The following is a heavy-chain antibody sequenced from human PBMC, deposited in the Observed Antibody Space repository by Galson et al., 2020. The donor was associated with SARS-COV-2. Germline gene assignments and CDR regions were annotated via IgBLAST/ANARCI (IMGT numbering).Heavy chain of an antibody. CDR3: ARAGYNYGYTFDY. Sequence: GGSLRLSCAASGFTFSTYSMNWVRQAPGKGLEWVSSIGGSSGPIFYADSVKGRCTISRDNAKNSLYLQMNSLRVEDTAVYFCARAGYNYGYTFDYWGQGTLVTVSS. J-gene: IGHJ4*02. CDR2: IGGSSGPI. CDR1: GFTFSTYS. D-gene: IGHD5-18*01. V-gene: IGHV3-21*01.